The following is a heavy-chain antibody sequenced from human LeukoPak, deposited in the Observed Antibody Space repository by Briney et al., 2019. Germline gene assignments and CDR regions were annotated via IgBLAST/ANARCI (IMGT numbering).Heavy chain of an antibody. Sequence: SETLSLTCAVYGGSFSGYYWSWIRQPPGKGLGWMGEINHSGSTNYNPSLKSRVTISVDTSKNQFSLKLSSVTAADTAVYYCARDFYYDYVWGSSRYYYGMDVWGQGTTVTVSS. D-gene: IGHD3-16*02. CDR2: INHSGST. V-gene: IGHV4-34*01. J-gene: IGHJ6*02. CDR3: ARDFYYDYVWGSSRYYYGMDV. CDR1: GGSFSGYY.